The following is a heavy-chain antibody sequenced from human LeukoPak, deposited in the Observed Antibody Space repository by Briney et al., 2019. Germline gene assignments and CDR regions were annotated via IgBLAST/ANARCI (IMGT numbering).Heavy chain of an antibody. CDR3: ATSPIFGVVDN. Sequence: SETLSLTCTVSGGSISSSYWTWIRQPPGKGLEWIGNVYYSGDTNYNPSLTGRVTISVDTSRRQFSLKLISVTAADTAVYYCATSPIFGVVDNWGQGSLVTVSS. V-gene: IGHV4-59*08. CDR2: VYYSGDT. CDR1: GGSISSSY. D-gene: IGHD3-3*01. J-gene: IGHJ1*01.